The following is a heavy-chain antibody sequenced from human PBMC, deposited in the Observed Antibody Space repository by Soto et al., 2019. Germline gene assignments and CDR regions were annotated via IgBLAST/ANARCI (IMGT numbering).Heavy chain of an antibody. J-gene: IGHJ4*02. CDR2: VNPNSGGT. Sequence: GASVKVSCKASGYTFTGYYIHWVRQAPGQGLEWMGWVNPNSGGTNYAQKFQGWVIMTRDTSISTAYMELSRLRSDDTAVYYCVTSRVSIAVAGETEYYFDYWGQGTLVTVSS. CDR3: VTSRVSIAVAGETEYYFDY. D-gene: IGHD6-19*01. CDR1: GYTFTGYY. V-gene: IGHV1-2*04.